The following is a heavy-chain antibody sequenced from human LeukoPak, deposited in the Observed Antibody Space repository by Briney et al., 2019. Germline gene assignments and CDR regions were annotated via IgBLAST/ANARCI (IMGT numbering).Heavy chain of an antibody. CDR2: ISSSGSTI. J-gene: IGHJ4*02. D-gene: IGHD2-8*01. CDR3: ARGLVLITDH. CDR1: GFTFSSYE. Sequence: GGSLRLSCAASGFTFSSYEMNWVRQAPGKGLEWVSYISSSGSTIYYADSVKGRFTISRDNAKNSLYLQMNSLRAEDTAVYYCARGLVLITDHWGQGTLVTVSS. V-gene: IGHV3-48*03.